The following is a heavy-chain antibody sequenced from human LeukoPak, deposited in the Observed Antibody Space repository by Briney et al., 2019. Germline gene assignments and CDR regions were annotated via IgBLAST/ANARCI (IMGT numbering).Heavy chain of an antibody. V-gene: IGHV3-23*01. D-gene: IGHD2-15*01. Sequence: GGSLRLSCTASGFTFSNYNMNWVRQAPGKGLEWVSAISGSGGSTYYADSVKGRFTISRDNSKNTLYLQMNSLRAEDTAVYYCAKETYEDIVVVVAAIPLQYGMDVWGQGTTVTVSS. CDR2: ISGSGGST. CDR3: AKETYEDIVVVVAAIPLQYGMDV. J-gene: IGHJ6*02. CDR1: GFTFSNYN.